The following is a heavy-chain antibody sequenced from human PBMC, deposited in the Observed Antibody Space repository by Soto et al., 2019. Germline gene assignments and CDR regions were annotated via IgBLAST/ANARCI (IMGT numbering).Heavy chain of an antibody. V-gene: IGHV3-48*01. CDR1: GFTFSSYS. CDR2: ISSSSSTI. Sequence: GGSLRLSCAASGFTFSSYSMNWVRQAPGKGLEWVSYISSSSSTIYYADSVKGRFTISRDNSKNTLYLQMNSLRAEDTAVYYCASDNYDILTGYSPPLFGGMDVWGQGTTVTVSS. D-gene: IGHD3-9*01. CDR3: ASDNYDILTGYSPPLFGGMDV. J-gene: IGHJ6*02.